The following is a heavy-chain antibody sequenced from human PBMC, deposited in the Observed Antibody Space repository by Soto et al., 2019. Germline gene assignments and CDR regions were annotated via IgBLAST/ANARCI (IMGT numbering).Heavy chain of an antibody. V-gene: IGHV3-30*18. D-gene: IGHD4-17*01. CDR3: AKDLSTVTTFVIDY. Sequence: PGGSMRLSCAASGFTFSTYGMHWVRQAPGKGLEWVAVISYDGSNKYYADSVKGRFTISRDNSKNTLYLQMNSLRADDTAVYYCAKDLSTVTTFVIDYWGQGTLVTVSS. CDR2: ISYDGSNK. CDR1: GFTFSTYG. J-gene: IGHJ4*02.